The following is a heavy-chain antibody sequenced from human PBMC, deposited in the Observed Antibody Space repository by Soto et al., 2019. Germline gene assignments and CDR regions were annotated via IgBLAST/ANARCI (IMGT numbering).Heavy chain of an antibody. D-gene: IGHD2-2*02. CDR3: AREYCSSTSCYTLAGKDV. V-gene: IGHV4-4*02. Sequence: PSETLSLTCAVSGGSISSSNWWSWVRQPPGKGLEWIGEIYHSGSTNYNPSLKSRVTISVDKSKNQFSLKLSSVTAADTAVYYCAREYCSSTSCYTLAGKDVWGQGTTVTVSS. CDR2: IYHSGST. CDR1: GGSISSSNW. J-gene: IGHJ6*02.